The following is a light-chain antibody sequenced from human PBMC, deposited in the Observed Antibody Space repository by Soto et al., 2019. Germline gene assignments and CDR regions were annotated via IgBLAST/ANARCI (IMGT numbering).Light chain of an antibody. V-gene: IGKV3-20*01. J-gene: IGKJ1*01. CDR1: QSVSNNY. CDR3: HQYGTAGT. CDR2: GAS. Sequence: EIVLTQSPGTLSLSPGERATLSCRASQSVSNNYLAWYQQKPGQAPRLLIYGASNRATGIPDRFSGSGSGIDFTLTISRLEDEDVSVYYCHQYGTAGTFGQGTKVEIK.